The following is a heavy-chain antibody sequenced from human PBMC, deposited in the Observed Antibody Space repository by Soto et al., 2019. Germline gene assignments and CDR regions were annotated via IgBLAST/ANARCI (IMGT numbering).Heavy chain of an antibody. CDR2: ISAYNGNT. V-gene: IGHV1-18*01. J-gene: IGHJ4*02. CDR3: ARDPPYDILTGYYTRLDY. CDR1: GYTFTTYG. D-gene: IGHD3-9*01. Sequence: QVQLVQSGAEVKKPGASVKVSCKASGYTFTTYGISWVRQAPGQGLEWMGWISAYNGNTNYAQKLQGRVTMTTDTSTSTAYMELRSLRSDDTAVYYCARDPPYDILTGYYTRLDYWGQGTLVTVSS.